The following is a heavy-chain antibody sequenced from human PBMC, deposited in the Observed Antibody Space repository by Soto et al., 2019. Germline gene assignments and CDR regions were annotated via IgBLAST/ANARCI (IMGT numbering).Heavy chain of an antibody. CDR2: IYSGGNT. Sequence: EVQLLESGGGLVQPGGSLRLSCAASGFTISRNYMSWVRQAPGKGLEWVSVIYSGGNTYYADSVKGRFSISRDNFKNTVYLQMNSLRVEDTAVYYCARGRDGYNFLYEPTWGQGTLVTVSS. D-gene: IGHD5-12*01. CDR1: GFTISRNY. CDR3: ARGRDGYNFLYEPT. V-gene: IGHV3-66*01. J-gene: IGHJ4*02.